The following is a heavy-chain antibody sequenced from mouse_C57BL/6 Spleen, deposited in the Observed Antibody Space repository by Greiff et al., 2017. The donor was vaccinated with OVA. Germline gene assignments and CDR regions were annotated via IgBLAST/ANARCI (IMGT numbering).Heavy chain of an antibody. J-gene: IGHJ4*01. CDR2: INPSNGGT. V-gene: IGHV1-53*01. CDR3: ARTGATPTVVAKVAMDY. D-gene: IGHD1-1*01. CDR1: GYTFTSYW. Sequence: QVQLQQPGTELVKPGASVKLSCKASGYTFTSYWMHWVKQRPGQGLEWIGNINPSNGGTNYNEKFKSKATLTVDKSSSTAYMQLSSLTSEDSAVYYCARTGATPTVVAKVAMDYWGQGTSVTVSS.